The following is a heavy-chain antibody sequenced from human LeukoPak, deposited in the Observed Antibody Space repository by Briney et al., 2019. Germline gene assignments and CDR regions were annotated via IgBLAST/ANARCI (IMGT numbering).Heavy chain of an antibody. CDR3: ATAPPKMYYYDSSGYYQHDY. J-gene: IGHJ4*02. Sequence: SETLSLTCTVAGGSINTYFWTWIRQPAGKGLEWIGRIYSSGSTNYNPSLKSRVTISVDTSKNQFSLKLSSVTAADTAVYYCATAPPKMYYYDSSGYYQHDYWGQGTLVTVSS. D-gene: IGHD3-22*01. V-gene: IGHV4-4*07. CDR1: GGSINTYF. CDR2: IYSSGST.